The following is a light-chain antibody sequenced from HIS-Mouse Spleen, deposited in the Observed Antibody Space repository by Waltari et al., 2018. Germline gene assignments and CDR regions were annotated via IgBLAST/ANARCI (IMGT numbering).Light chain of an antibody. CDR3: CSYAGSRV. CDR1: SSDVGSYNL. V-gene: IGLV2-23*01. Sequence: QSALTQPASVSGSPGQSITSPCTWTSSDVGSYNLFSWYQQHPGKAPKILFYQGSKRPAGVSNRFSGSKSGNTASLTISGLQAEDEADYYCCSYAGSRVFGGGTKLTVL. CDR2: QGS. J-gene: IGLJ3*02.